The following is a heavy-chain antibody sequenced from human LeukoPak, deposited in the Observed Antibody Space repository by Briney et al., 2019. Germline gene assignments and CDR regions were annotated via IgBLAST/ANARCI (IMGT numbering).Heavy chain of an antibody. Sequence: GGSLRLSCAASGFTFSSHWMHWVRQPPGKGLVWVSRINPAGSDTRYADFVKGRFTISRDNAKNTLYRQMNGLRGEDTAVYYCARDRTDEPPINYRPMLDLWGQGTMVTVSS. CDR2: INPAGSDT. CDR3: ARDRTDEPPINYRPMLDL. CDR1: GFTFSSHW. V-gene: IGHV3-74*01. D-gene: IGHD3/OR15-3a*01. J-gene: IGHJ3*01.